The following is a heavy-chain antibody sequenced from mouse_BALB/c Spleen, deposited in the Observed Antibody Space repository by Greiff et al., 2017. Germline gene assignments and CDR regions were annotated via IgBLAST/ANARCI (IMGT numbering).Heavy chain of an antibody. D-gene: IGHD2-14*01. Sequence: EVQLQQSGAELVRSGASVKLSCTASGFNIKDYYMHWVKQRPEQGLEWIGWIDPENGDTEYAPKFQGKATMTADTSSNTAYLQLSSLTSEDTAVYYCAREGYRRPMDYWGQGTSVTVSS. V-gene: IGHV14-4*02. CDR2: IDPENGDT. J-gene: IGHJ4*01. CDR3: AREGYRRPMDY. CDR1: GFNIKDYY.